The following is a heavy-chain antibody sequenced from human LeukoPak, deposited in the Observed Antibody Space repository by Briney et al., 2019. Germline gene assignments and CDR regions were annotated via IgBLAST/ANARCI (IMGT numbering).Heavy chain of an antibody. V-gene: IGHV1-24*01. CDR2: FDPEDGET. J-gene: IGHJ4*02. Sequence: GASVKVSCKVSGYTLTELSMHWVRQAPGKGLEWMGGFDPEDGETIYAQKFQGRVTMTEDTSTDTAYMELSSLRSDDTAVYYCARDLFTIFGVVPTEETDYWGQGTLVTVSS. D-gene: IGHD3-3*01. CDR3: ARDLFTIFGVVPTEETDY. CDR1: GYTLTELS.